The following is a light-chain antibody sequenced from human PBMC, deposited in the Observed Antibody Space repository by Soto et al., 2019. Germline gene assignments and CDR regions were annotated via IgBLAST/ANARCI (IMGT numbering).Light chain of an antibody. Sequence: QCVLTQPASVDGSLGQSITLSCTGTSSDIAIYNYVSWYQHHPGRVPKLLISEVTNRPSGASDRFSGSKSGNTASLTISGLQADDEADYYCTSFTTSSSLVFGGGTKLTVL. CDR2: EVT. J-gene: IGLJ2*01. CDR3: TSFTTSSSLV. V-gene: IGLV2-14*01. CDR1: SSDIAIYNY.